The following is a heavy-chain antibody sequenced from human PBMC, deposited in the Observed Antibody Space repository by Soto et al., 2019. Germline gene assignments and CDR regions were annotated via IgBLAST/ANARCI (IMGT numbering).Heavy chain of an antibody. CDR2: INVGNGNA. V-gene: IGHV1-3*01. J-gene: IGHJ4*02. CDR3: TSSSERGY. CDR1: GYTYTEYP. D-gene: IGHD2-15*01. Sequence: QVQLVQSGAEVKKPGASVKVSCKTSGYTYTEYPIHWVRQAPGQGLEWMGWINVGNGNAKYSQKSQGRVTMTRDTTASTVYMELSSLGSEDTAGYCCTSSSERGYWGQGTLVTVSS.